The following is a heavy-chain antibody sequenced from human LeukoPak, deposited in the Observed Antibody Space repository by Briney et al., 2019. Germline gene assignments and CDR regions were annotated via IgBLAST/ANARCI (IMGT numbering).Heavy chain of an antibody. CDR1: GLTFSNYG. CDR3: AKDRDGDYYFDH. Sequence: GGSLRLSCAASGLTFSNYGMHWVRQAPGKGLVWVALISFDGSQKYYADSVKGRFTISRDNSKSTVYLQMNSLRVEDAAVYHCAKDRDGDYYFDHWGQGTLVTVSS. D-gene: IGHD2-21*01. V-gene: IGHV3-30*02. J-gene: IGHJ4*02. CDR2: ISFDGSQK.